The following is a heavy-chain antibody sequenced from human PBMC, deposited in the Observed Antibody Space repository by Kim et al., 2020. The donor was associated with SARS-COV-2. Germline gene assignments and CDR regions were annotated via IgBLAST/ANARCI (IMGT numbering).Heavy chain of an antibody. CDR3: VRAEVTTLDY. V-gene: IGHV1-46*01. J-gene: IGHJ4*02. D-gene: IGHD4-17*01. CDR2: SK. Sequence: SKSYEKKVQGRATMTRDTSTSTVYMELSSLRSEDTAVYYCVRAEVTTLDYWGQGTLVTVSS.